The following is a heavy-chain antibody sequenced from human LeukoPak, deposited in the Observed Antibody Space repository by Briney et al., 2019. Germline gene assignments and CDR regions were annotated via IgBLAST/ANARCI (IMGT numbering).Heavy chain of an antibody. V-gene: IGHV3-15*01. J-gene: IGHJ6*02. CDR2: IKRETDGGTI. Sequence: GGSLRLSCAASGFTLNNAWMSWVRQAPGKGLEWLGRIKRETDGGTIDYAAPVKGRFTISRDDSRNTLYLQMNSLRAEDTAVYYCARDHCSSTSCYPFDYYYGMDVWGQGTTVTVSS. CDR3: ARDHCSSTSCYPFDYYYGMDV. CDR1: GFTLNNAW. D-gene: IGHD2-2*01.